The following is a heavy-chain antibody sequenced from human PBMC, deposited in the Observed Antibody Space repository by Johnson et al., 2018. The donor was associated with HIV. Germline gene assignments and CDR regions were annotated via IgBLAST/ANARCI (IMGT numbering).Heavy chain of an antibody. Sequence: EVPLVESGGNLVQPGPSLRLSCAASGFTFDDYAMHWVRQAPGKGPEWVSGIHWNSGSRGYADSVKGRFTISRDNAKSSLYLQMNSLRAEDTALYYCVRAQFLEWLFFDAFDIWGQGTVVTVSS. CDR1: GFTFDDYA. V-gene: IGHV3-9*01. J-gene: IGHJ3*02. D-gene: IGHD3-3*01. CDR3: VRAQFLEWLFFDAFDI. CDR2: IHWNSGSR.